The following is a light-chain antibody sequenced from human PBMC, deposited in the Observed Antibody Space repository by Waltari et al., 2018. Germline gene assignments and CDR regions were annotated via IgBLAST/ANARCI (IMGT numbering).Light chain of an antibody. V-gene: IGKV1-5*03. J-gene: IGKJ1*01. Sequence: DIQMTQSPSTLSASVGDRFTITCRASQSISSWLAWYQQKPGTAPKLLIYKAATLERGVPSRFSGSGSGTEFTLTINSLQPDDFATYYCQQYNGYWTFGQGTKVEIK. CDR1: QSISSW. CDR2: KAA. CDR3: QQYNGYWT.